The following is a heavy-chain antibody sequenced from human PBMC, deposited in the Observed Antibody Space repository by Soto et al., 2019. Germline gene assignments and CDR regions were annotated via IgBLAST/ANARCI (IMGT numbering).Heavy chain of an antibody. V-gene: IGHV3-64D*06. J-gene: IGHJ6*02. CDR3: VKGTIAAAGTLYYGMVV. CDR1: GFTFSSYA. D-gene: IGHD6-13*01. Sequence: PGGSLRLSCSASGFTFSSYAMHWVRQAPGKGLEYVSAISSNGGSTYYADSVKGRFTISRDNSKNTLYLQMSSLRAEGTAVYYCVKGTIAAAGTLYYGMVVWGQGTTVTVSS. CDR2: ISSNGGST.